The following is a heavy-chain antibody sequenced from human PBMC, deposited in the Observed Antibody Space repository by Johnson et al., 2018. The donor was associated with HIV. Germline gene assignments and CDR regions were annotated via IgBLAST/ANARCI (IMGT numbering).Heavy chain of an antibody. V-gene: IGHV3-7*01. D-gene: IGHD5-24*01. J-gene: IGHJ3*02. CDR2: IKQDGSNK. Sequence: VQLLESGGGLVQPGGSLRLSCAASGFTFSSYWMSWVRQAPGKGLEWVANIKQDGSNKYYADSVKGRFTISRDNSKNTLYLQMNSLRAEDTAVYYCARDHEMATNGDAFDIWGQGTMVTVSS. CDR3: ARDHEMATNGDAFDI. CDR1: GFTFSSYW.